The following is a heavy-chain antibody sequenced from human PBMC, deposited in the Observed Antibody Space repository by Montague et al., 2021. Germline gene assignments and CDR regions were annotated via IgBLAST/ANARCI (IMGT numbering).Heavy chain of an antibody. CDR2: IFYSGNT. Sequence: TLSLTCTVSGGSISSGGYYWSWIRQLPGKGLEWIGYIFYSGNTYYNPSLKSRVTISVDTSKNQFSLKLSSVTAADTAVYYCASAEDYYGSGSYLGFDYWGQGTLVTVSS. CDR3: ASAEDYYGSGSYLGFDY. J-gene: IGHJ4*02. CDR1: GGSISSGGYY. D-gene: IGHD3-10*01. V-gene: IGHV4-31*03.